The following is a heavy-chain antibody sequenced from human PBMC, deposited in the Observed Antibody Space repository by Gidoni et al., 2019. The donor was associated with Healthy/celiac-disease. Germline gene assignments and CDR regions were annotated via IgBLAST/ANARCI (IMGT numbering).Heavy chain of an antibody. CDR1: GGTFSSYA. V-gene: IGHV1-69*01. J-gene: IGHJ6*02. D-gene: IGHD2-2*01. CDR2: IIPIFGTA. Sequence: QVQLVQSGAEVKKPGSSVKVSCKASGGTFSSYAISWVRQAPRQGLEWRGGIIPIFGTANNAQKFQGRVTITADESKRTAYMGLSTLRSEDTAVYYCASRIVLVPAAMAGESDYYGMDVWGQGTTVTVSS. CDR3: ASRIVLVPAAMAGESDYYGMDV.